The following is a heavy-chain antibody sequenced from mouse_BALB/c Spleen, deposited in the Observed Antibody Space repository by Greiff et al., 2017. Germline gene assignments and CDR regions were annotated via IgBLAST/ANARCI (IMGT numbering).Heavy chain of an antibody. V-gene: IGHV5-6-3*01. D-gene: IGHD1-1*02. Sequence: EVQRVESGGGLVQPGGSLKLSCAASGFTFSSYGMSWVRQTPDKRLELVATINSNGGSTYYPDSVKGRFTISRDNAKNTLYLQMSSLKSEDRAMYYCARGGWLSPDCGGRGTTLTVSA. J-gene: IGHJ2*01. CDR2: INSNGGST. CDR1: GFTFSSYG. CDR3: ARGGWLSPDC.